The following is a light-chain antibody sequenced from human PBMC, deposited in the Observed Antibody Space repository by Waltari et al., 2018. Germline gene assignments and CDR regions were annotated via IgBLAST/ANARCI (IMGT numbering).Light chain of an antibody. J-gene: IGLJ3*02. CDR2: GNN. CDR1: SSNIGAGHD. CDR3: QSFDSNVRGGVV. Sequence: QSILTQPTSVSWAPGQRVTISCTGSSSNIGAGHDVHWYQAFPGTAPKLLIYGNNNRPSGVPDRFSGSKSGSSASLAINGLQAEDEADYYCQSFDSNVRGGVVFGGGTKVTVL. V-gene: IGLV1-40*01.